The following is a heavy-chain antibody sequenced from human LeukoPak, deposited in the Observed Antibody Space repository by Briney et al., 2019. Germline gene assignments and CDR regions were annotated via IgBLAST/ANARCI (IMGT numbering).Heavy chain of an antibody. CDR1: GGSISSSRYY. J-gene: IGHJ4*02. CDR2: IYYSGST. Sequence: SETLSLTCTVSGGSISSSRYYWGWIRQPPGRGLEWIGSIYYSGSTYYNPSLKSRVTISVDTSKNQFSLKLSSVTAADTAVYYCARVGYDILTGYATHDYWGQGTLVTVSS. CDR3: ARVGYDILTGYATHDY. D-gene: IGHD3-9*01. V-gene: IGHV4-39*07.